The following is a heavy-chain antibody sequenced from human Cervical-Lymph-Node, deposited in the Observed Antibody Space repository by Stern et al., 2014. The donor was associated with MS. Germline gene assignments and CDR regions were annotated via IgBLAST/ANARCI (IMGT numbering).Heavy chain of an antibody. D-gene: IGHD3-3*01. CDR1: GYLFSDSY. V-gene: IGHV1-2*06. CDR2: IYPTSGAT. Sequence: MQLVESGAEVKEPGASVVVSCQASGYLFSDSYIHWVRQAPGQGLEWVGRIYPTSGATKYGQKFQGEAIMTRDTSTSTAYLELKGVKSDDMAVYYCARDRAEWPSVNWFDPWGQGTLVTVSS. CDR3: ARDRAEWPSVNWFDP. J-gene: IGHJ5*02.